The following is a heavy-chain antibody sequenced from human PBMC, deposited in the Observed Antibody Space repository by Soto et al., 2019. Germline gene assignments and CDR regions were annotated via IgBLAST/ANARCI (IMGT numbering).Heavy chain of an antibody. CDR2: INDGNGNK. Sequence: ASVKVSCKASGYTFTSYAIHCVRQAPGQRXECMGWINDGNGNKKYSQKLQGRVNINRDTYASTDYMELSSLRYEDTAVYYCASCGMESHPIYYYYGMDVWGQGTTVTVSS. J-gene: IGHJ6*02. CDR1: GYTFTSYA. D-gene: IGHD2-21*01. V-gene: IGHV1-3*01. CDR3: ASCGMESHPIYYYYGMDV.